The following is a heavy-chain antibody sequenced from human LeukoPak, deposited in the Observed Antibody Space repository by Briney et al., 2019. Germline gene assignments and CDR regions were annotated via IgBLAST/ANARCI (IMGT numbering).Heavy chain of an antibody. CDR2: INPNSGGT. CDR1: GYTFTGYY. V-gene: IGHV1-2*02. D-gene: IGHD3-22*01. Sequence: ASVKVSCKASGYTFTGYYMHWVRQAPGQGLEWMGWINPNSGGTNYAQKFQGRVTMTRDTSISTAYMELSRLRSEDTAVYYCARTPTSDYDSTQRPDYWGQGTLVTVSS. CDR3: ARTPTSDYDSTQRPDY. J-gene: IGHJ4*02.